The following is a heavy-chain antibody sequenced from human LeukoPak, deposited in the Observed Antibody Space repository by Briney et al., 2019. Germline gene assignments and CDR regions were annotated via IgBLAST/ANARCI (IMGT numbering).Heavy chain of an antibody. CDR1: GGSFSGYY. V-gene: IGHV4-34*01. CDR3: ARGNMTTVSNFDY. D-gene: IGHD4-17*01. Sequence: PLETLSLTCAVYGGSFSGYYWSWIRQPPGKGLEWIGEINHSGSTNYNPSLKSRVTISVDTSKNQFSLKLSSVTAADTAVYYCARGNMTTVSNFDYWGQGTLVTVSS. CDR2: INHSGST. J-gene: IGHJ4*02.